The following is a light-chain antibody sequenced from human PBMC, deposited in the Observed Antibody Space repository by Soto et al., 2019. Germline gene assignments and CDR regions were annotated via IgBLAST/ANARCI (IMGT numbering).Light chain of an antibody. CDR1: ESLVYSDGNIY. J-gene: IGKJ4*01. CDR2: KVS. Sequence: DVVLTQSPLSLPVTLGQPASISCRSSESLVYSDGNIYLFWFQQRPGQSPRRLISKVSDRDSGLPSRFSGSGSGTEFTLTISSLQPEDFATYYCQQLNSFPLTFGGGTKVDIK. CDR3: QQLNSFPLT. V-gene: IGKV2-30*01.